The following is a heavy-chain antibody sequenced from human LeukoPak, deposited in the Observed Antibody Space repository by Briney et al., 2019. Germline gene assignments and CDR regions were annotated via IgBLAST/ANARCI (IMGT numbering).Heavy chain of an antibody. CDR2: ISPSGDST. Sequence: ASVKVSCKASGYTFTSYYGHWVRQAPGQGLEWMGIISPSGDSTTYAQKFQGRVTMSRDTSTSTVSMELSSLRSEDTAVYYCARAYSGYAPNDYWGQGTLVTVSS. CDR1: GYTFTSYY. J-gene: IGHJ4*02. V-gene: IGHV1-46*01. D-gene: IGHD5-12*01. CDR3: ARAYSGYAPNDY.